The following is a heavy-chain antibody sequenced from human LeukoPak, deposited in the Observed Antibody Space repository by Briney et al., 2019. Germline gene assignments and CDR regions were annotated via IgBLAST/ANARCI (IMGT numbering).Heavy chain of an antibody. CDR1: GLSFGDYT. CDR2: ISRNGAAT. J-gene: IGHJ4*02. CDR3: ARTGSSWYDFDY. V-gene: IGHV3-43*01. D-gene: IGHD6-13*01. Sequence: GGSLRLSCEASGLSFGDYTIHWVRQAPGKGLEWVSLISRNGAATKYADSVRGRFTVSRDNSKSSLYLQMNSLRAEDTAVYYCARTGSSWYDFDYWGQGTLVTVSS.